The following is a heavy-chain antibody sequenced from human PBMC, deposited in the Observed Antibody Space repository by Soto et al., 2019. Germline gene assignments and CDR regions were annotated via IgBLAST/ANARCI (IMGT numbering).Heavy chain of an antibody. CDR2: IYHSGST. V-gene: IGHV4-30-2*02. CDR1: GGSISSGGYS. CDR3: ANFNWNLDL. Sequence: SETLSLTCAVSGGSISSGGYSWSWIRQPPGKGLEWIGYIYHSGSTYYNPSLKSRVTISVDTSKNQFSLKLSSVTAADTAVYYCANFNWNLDLWGRGTLVTVSS. J-gene: IGHJ2*01.